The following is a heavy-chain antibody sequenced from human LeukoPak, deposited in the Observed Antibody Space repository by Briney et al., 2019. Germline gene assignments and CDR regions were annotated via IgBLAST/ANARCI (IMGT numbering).Heavy chain of an antibody. CDR3: ASIIVLMVYASGWFDP. V-gene: IGHV4-59*12. CDR2: IYYSGST. D-gene: IGHD2-8*01. Sequence: ASETLSLTCTVSDGSIISYYWSWIRQPPGKGLEWIGYIYYSGSTNYNPSLKSRVTISVDTSKNQFSLKLSSVTAADTAVYYCASIIVLMVYASGWFDPWGQGTLVTVSS. CDR1: DGSIISYY. J-gene: IGHJ5*02.